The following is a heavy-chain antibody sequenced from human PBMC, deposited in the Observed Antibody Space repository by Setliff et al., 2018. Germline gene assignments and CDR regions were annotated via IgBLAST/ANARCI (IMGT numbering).Heavy chain of an antibody. CDR2: IYWNDDK. D-gene: IGHD3-3*01. J-gene: IGHJ4*02. V-gene: IGHV2-5*01. CDR3: AHNVRVCDFWSGYYGRVGYYFDY. CDR1: GFSLSTSGVG. Sequence: SGPTLVNPTQTLTLTCTFSGFSLSTSGVGVGWIRQPPGKALEWLALIYWNDDKRYSPSLKSRLTITKDTSKNQVVLTMTSMDPVDTATYYCAHNVRVCDFWSGYYGRVGYYFDYWGQGTLVTVSS.